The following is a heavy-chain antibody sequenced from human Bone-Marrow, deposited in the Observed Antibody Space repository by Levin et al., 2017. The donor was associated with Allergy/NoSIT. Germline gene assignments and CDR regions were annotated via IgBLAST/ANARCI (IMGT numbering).Heavy chain of an antibody. CDR1: GFTFSNSW. CDR3: ARDQFRRATIGARWFDP. V-gene: IGHV3-7*01. CDR2: IKEDGSEK. Sequence: PTASVKVSCAASGFTFSNSWMSWVRQAPGKGLEWVANIKEDGSEKYYVDSVKGRFTISRDNAKNSLYVQMNSLRAEDTAVYYCARDQFRRATIGARWFDPWGQGTLVTVSS. D-gene: IGHD5-24*01. J-gene: IGHJ5*02.